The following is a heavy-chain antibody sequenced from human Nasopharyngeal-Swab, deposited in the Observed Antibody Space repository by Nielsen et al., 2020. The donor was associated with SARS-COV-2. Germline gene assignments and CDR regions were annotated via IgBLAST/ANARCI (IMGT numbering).Heavy chain of an antibody. V-gene: IGHV3-53*04. Sequence: VRQARGKGLEWVSVIYSGGSTYYADSVKGRFTISRHNSKNTLYLQMNSLRAEDTAVYYCARAGNYYYYYMDVWGKGTTVTVSS. CDR2: IYSGGST. J-gene: IGHJ6*03. CDR3: ARAGNYYYYYMDV.